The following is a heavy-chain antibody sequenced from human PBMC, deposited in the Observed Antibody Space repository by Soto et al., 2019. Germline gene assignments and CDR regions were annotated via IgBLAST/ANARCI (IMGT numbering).Heavy chain of an antibody. CDR2: IYHSGST. CDR3: ARSGRYCSSTSCYSWFDP. J-gene: IGHJ5*02. D-gene: IGHD2-2*01. Sequence: SETLSLTCAVSSGSISSSNWWSWVRQPPGKGLEWIGEIYHSGSTNYNPSLKSRVTISVDKSKNQFSLKLSSVTAADTAVYYCARSGRYCSSTSCYSWFDPWGQGTLVTVSS. V-gene: IGHV4-4*02. CDR1: SGSISSSNW.